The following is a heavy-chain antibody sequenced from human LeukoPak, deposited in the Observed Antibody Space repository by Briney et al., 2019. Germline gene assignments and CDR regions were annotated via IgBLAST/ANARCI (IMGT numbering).Heavy chain of an antibody. Sequence: PSETLSLTCTVSGGSISSGSYYWSWIRQPPGKGLEWIGEINHSGSTNYNPSLKSRVTISVDTSKNQFSLKLSSVTAADTAVYYCARLLWFGVWSDNWFDPWGQGTLVTVSS. D-gene: IGHD3-10*01. V-gene: IGHV4-39*07. CDR3: ARLLWFGVWSDNWFDP. CDR2: INHSGST. J-gene: IGHJ5*02. CDR1: GGSISSGSYY.